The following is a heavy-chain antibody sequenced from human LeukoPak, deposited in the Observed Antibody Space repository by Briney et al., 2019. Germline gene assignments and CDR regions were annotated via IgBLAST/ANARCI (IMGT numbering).Heavy chain of an antibody. CDR2: ISSSGSTI. V-gene: IGHV3-48*03. J-gene: IGHJ4*02. CDR1: GFTFSSYE. D-gene: IGHD1-26*01. CDR3: AKDKQVSGYVDY. Sequence: PGGSLRLSCAASGFTFSSYEMNWVRQAPGKGLEWVSYISSSGSTIYYADSVKGRFTISRDNSKNTLYLQMNSLRAEDTAVYYCAKDKQVSGYVDYWGQGTLVTVSS.